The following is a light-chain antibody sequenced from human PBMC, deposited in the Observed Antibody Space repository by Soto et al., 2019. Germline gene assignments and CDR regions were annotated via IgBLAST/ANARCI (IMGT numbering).Light chain of an antibody. CDR1: QSVGSSN. Sequence: EVVLTQSPGTLSLSPGERATLSCRASQSVGSSNLAWYQQKSGQSPRLLIYGASSRATGIPDRFSGSGSGTDFTLTVSRLESEDFAVYYCQQFGDPPYTLGQGTTLEI. CDR3: QQFGDPPYT. V-gene: IGKV3-20*01. J-gene: IGKJ2*01. CDR2: GAS.